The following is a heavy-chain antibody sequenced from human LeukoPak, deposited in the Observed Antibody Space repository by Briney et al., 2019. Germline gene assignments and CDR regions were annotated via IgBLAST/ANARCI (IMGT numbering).Heavy chain of an antibody. D-gene: IGHD3-3*01. V-gene: IGHV4-4*07. CDR2: IYTSGST. Sequence: SETLSLTCTVSGGSISSYYWSWIRQPAGKGLEWIGRIYTSGSTNYNPSLKSRVTMSVDTSKNQFSLKLSSVTAADTAVYYCARYNYDFWSGYSKWFDPWGQGTLVTVSS. CDR3: ARYNYDFWSGYSKWFDP. J-gene: IGHJ5*02. CDR1: GGSISSYY.